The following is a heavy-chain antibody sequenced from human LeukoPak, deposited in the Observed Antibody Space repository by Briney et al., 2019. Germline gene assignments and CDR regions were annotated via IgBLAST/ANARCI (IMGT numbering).Heavy chain of an antibody. CDR2: ISSSSSYI. V-gene: IGHV3-21*01. Sequence: PGGSLRLSCAASGFTFSSYSMNWVRQAPGKGLEWVSSISSSSSYIYYADSVKGRFTISRDNAKDSLYPQMNSLRAEDTAVYYCARDYYDSSGYGSGGNYYYYGMDVWGQGTTVTVSS. CDR1: GFTFSSYS. CDR3: ARDYYDSSGYGSGGNYYYYGMDV. J-gene: IGHJ6*02. D-gene: IGHD3-22*01.